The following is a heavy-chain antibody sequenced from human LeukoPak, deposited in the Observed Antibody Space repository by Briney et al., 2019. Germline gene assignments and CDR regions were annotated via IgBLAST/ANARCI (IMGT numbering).Heavy chain of an antibody. Sequence: GGSLRLSCGASGFTFSRHAMNWVRQPPGKGLEWVSGIDGSGSLTFYADSVKGRFTISRDNSENRLYLQMNSLRAEDTAVYYCGRVSTVIANFDYWGQGSLVTVSS. D-gene: IGHD2-21*01. CDR2: IDGSGSLT. J-gene: IGHJ4*02. CDR3: GRVSTVIANFDY. CDR1: GFTFSRHA. V-gene: IGHV3-23*01.